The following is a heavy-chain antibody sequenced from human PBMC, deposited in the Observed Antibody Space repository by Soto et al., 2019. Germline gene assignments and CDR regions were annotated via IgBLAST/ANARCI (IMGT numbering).Heavy chain of an antibody. CDR3: ARGYTGYCSGGTCYWFDP. D-gene: IGHD2-15*01. Sequence: PGGSLRLSCAASGFSFSSYSMNWVRQAPGKGLERVSSISSSASHINYADSVKGRFTISRDNAKKSLYLQMNSLRAEDTAVYYCARGYTGYCSGGTCYWFDPWGQGT. J-gene: IGHJ5*02. CDR2: ISSSASHI. CDR1: GFSFSSYS. V-gene: IGHV3-21*01.